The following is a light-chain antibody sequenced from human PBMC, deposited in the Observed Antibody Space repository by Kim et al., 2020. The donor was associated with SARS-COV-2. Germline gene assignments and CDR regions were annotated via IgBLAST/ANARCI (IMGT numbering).Light chain of an antibody. CDR1: SLRSYY. Sequence: SSELTQDPAVSVALGQTIRITCQGDSLRSYYASWYQQKPGQAPVLVIYGKDNRPSGIPDRFSGSSSGNTASLTITGTQAEDEADYCCNSRDTSDNHLVVFGGGPRLPVL. CDR3: NSRDTSDNHLVV. CDR2: GKD. J-gene: IGLJ2*01. V-gene: IGLV3-19*01.